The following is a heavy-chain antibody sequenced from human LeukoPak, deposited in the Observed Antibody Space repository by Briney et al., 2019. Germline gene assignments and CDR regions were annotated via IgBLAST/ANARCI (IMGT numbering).Heavy chain of an antibody. CDR3: ARADSTGAFDI. D-gene: IGHD3-22*01. V-gene: IGHV3-7*01. CDR2: IKEDGSEK. Sequence: GGSLRLSCAASGFTFSSYWMTWVRQAPGMGLEWVANIKEDGSEKYYVDSVKGRFTISRDNAKNSLYLQMNSPRAEDTAVYYCARADSTGAFDIWGQGTMVTVSS. J-gene: IGHJ3*02. CDR1: GFTFSSYW.